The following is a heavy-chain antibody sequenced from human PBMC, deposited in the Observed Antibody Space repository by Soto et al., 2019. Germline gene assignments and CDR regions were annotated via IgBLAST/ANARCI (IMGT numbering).Heavy chain of an antibody. Sequence: ASVKVSCKASGYTFSDFDINRLRQASRQEPEWMGWMNAKSGDTFFPQRFRGKFNMTWDTSLSTAYMEVGSLTSPDTAIYYCARGKPLPHACFDFCGQGTMVTVSS. CDR2: MNAKSGDT. J-gene: IGHJ4*02. V-gene: IGHV1-8*01. CDR1: GYTFSDFD. CDR3: ARGKPLPHACFDF.